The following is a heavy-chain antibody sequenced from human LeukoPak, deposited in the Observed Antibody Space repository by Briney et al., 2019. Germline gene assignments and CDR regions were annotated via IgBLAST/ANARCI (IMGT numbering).Heavy chain of an antibody. CDR1: GGSFSGYY. CDR2: INHSGST. V-gene: IGHV4-34*01. Sequence: SETLSLTCAVYGGSFSGYYWSWIRQPPGKGLEWIGEINHSGSTNYNPSLKSRVTMSVDTSKNQFSLKLSSVTAADTAVYYCARARYCSSTSCYEALDYWGQGTLVTVSS. D-gene: IGHD2-2*01. J-gene: IGHJ4*02. CDR3: ARARYCSSTSCYEALDY.